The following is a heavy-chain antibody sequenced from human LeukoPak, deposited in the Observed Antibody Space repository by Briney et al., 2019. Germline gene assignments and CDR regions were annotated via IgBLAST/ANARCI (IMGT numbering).Heavy chain of an antibody. Sequence: GGSLRLSCAASGFTFNNYSMNWVRQAPGKGLEWVSSIRSDSSYIYCADSVKGRFTISRDNAKSSLHLQMNSLRAEDTAVYYCARDGLLYFGELDFWGQGTLVTVSS. CDR3: ARDGLLYFGELDF. J-gene: IGHJ4*02. D-gene: IGHD3-10*01. CDR2: IRSDSSYI. V-gene: IGHV3-21*01. CDR1: GFTFNNYS.